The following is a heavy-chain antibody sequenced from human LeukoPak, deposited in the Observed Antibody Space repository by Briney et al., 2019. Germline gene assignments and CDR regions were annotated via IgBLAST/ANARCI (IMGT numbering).Heavy chain of an antibody. V-gene: IGHV1-46*01. CDR2: INPSGGST. CDR1: GYTFTSYN. CDR3: ARESGIAVAGTLLGY. J-gene: IGHJ4*02. D-gene: IGHD6-19*01. Sequence: GASVKVSCKASGYTFTSYNMHWVRQAPGQGLEWMGIINPSGGSTSYAQKFQGRVTMTRDTSTSTVYMELSSLRSEDTAVYYCARESGIAVAGTLLGYWGQGTLVTVSS.